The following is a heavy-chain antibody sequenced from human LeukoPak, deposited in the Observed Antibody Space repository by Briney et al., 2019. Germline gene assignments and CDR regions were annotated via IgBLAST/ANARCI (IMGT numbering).Heavy chain of an antibody. CDR2: INTQGTYT. J-gene: IGHJ4*02. Sequence: QAGGSLRLSCAASGITFSSYWMHWVRQDPGRGLLWVSRINTQGTYTNYADSVKGRFTISRDNAKNTLYLQMSSLRADDTAAYYCVIDLGDYNDFWGQGTLVSVSS. D-gene: IGHD2-15*01. CDR1: GITFSSYW. CDR3: VIDLGDYNDF. V-gene: IGHV3-74*01.